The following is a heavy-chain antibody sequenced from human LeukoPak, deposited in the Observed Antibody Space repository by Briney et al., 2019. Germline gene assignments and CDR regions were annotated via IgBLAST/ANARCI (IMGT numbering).Heavy chain of an antibody. CDR2: ISGSGGST. CDR1: GFTFSSYA. J-gene: IGHJ4*02. D-gene: IGHD3-3*01. CDR3: ASRPVWSGYPN. V-gene: IGHV3-23*01. Sequence: PGGSLRLSCAASGFTFSSYAMSWVRQAPGKGLEWVSAISGSGGSTYYADSVKGRFTISRDNAKNSLYLQMNSLRAEDTAVYYCASRPVWSGYPNWGQGTLVTVSS.